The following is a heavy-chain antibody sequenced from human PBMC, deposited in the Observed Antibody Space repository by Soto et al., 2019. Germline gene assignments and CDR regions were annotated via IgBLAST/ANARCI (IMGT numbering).Heavy chain of an antibody. CDR3: GRGSQNYDV. V-gene: IGHV1-18*04. D-gene: IGHD3-10*02. CDR1: GYTFSTYG. CDR2: ISVYNGNT. Sequence: ASVKVSCKDSGYTFSTYGITWVRQAPGQGLEWMGWISVYNGNTKYAQKVQDRVTMTTDTSTSTAYMELRSLRSDDTAVYYCGRGSQNYDVWGQGTPVTVSS. J-gene: IGHJ4*02.